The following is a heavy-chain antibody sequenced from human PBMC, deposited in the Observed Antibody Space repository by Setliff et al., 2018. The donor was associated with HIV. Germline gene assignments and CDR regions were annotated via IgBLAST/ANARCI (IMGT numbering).Heavy chain of an antibody. CDR1: GDSTSSYY. V-gene: IGHV4-4*09. D-gene: IGHD3-22*01. Sequence: SETLSLTCPVSGDSTSSYYWSWIRQPPGKGLEWIGYIYTTGSTNYNPSLKSRVTISLDTSKNQLSLKLSSVTAADTAVYYCAHYYYDTSGQPFDYWGQGTPVTVSS. CDR2: IYTTGST. CDR3: AHYYYDTSGQPFDY. J-gene: IGHJ4*02.